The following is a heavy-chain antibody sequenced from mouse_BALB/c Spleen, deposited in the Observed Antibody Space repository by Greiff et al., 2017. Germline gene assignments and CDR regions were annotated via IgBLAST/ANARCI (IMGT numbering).Heavy chain of an antibody. CDR3: TRGGYDVWFAY. V-gene: IGHV1-5*01. Sequence: EVKVEESGTVLARPGASVKMSCKASGYTFTSYWMHWVKQRPGQGLEWIGAIYPGNSDTSYNQKFKGKAKLTAVTSTSTAYMELSSLTNEDSAVYYCTRGGYDVWFAYWGQGTLVTVSA. D-gene: IGHD2-2*01. CDR1: GYTFTSYW. J-gene: IGHJ3*01. CDR2: IYPGNSDT.